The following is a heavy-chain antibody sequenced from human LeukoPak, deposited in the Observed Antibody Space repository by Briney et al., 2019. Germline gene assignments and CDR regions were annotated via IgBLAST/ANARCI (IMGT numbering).Heavy chain of an antibody. Sequence: KPSQTLSLTCTVSGGSISSGDYYWSWIRQPPGKGLEWIGYIYYSGSTYYNPSLKSRVTISVDRSKNQFSLKLSSVTAADTAVYYCARGGYYYDSSGYLGDYWGQGTLVTVSS. D-gene: IGHD3-22*01. CDR2: IYYSGST. V-gene: IGHV4-30-4*01. CDR1: GGSISSGDYY. CDR3: ARGGYYYDSSGYLGDY. J-gene: IGHJ4*02.